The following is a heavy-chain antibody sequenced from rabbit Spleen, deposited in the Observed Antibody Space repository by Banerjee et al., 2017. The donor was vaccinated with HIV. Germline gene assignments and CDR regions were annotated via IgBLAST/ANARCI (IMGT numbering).Heavy chain of an antibody. Sequence: QSLEESGGDLVKPGASLTLTCTASGFSFSAGYYMCWVRQAPGKGLEWIACIHGGSRNNIYYASWAKGRFTVSKTSSTTVTLQMTSLTAADTATYFCARDTSSSFSSYGMDLWGPGTLVTVS. CDR1: GFSFSAGYY. V-gene: IGHV1S40*01. CDR3: ARDTSSSFSSYGMDL. CDR2: IHGGSRNNI. D-gene: IGHD1-1*01. J-gene: IGHJ6*01.